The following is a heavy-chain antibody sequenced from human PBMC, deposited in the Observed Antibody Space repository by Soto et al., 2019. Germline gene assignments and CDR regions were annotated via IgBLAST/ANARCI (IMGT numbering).Heavy chain of an antibody. CDR3: ARGWVHERWFDL. CDR1: GGSVNSGDYY. Sequence: SEPLSLTCTVSGGSVNSGDYYWSWIRQSPGKGLEWIGSIFYSGTTYYNPSLKGRITISIDTSKNQFSLGLTSVTAADTAAYYCARGWVHERWFDLWGRGTLVTVSS. CDR2: IFYSGTT. J-gene: IGHJ2*01. V-gene: IGHV4-30-4*01. D-gene: IGHD1-1*01.